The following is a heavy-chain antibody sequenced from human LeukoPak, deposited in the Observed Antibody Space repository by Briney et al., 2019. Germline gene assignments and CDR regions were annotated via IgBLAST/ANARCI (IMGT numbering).Heavy chain of an antibody. J-gene: IGHJ4*02. D-gene: IGHD3-3*01. CDR3: ARVNYDFWSGYRMYYFDY. CDR2: INHSGST. V-gene: IGHV4-34*01. Sequence: SETLSLTCAVYGGSFSGYYWSWIRQPPGKGLEWIGEINHSGSTNYNPSLKSRVTISVDTSKNQFSLKLSSVTAADTAVYYCARVNYDFWSGYRMYYFDYWGQGTLVTVSS. CDR1: GGSFSGYY.